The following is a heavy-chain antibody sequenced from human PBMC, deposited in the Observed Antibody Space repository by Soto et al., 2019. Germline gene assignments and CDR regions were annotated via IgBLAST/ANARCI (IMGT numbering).Heavy chain of an antibody. V-gene: IGHV4-59*01. CDR2: IYHSGSS. J-gene: IGHJ6*02. Sequence: SETLTLTCSVSGGAISTYYWSWIRQFPGQGLEWIGYIYHSGSSQYNPSLTSRVTISVDTSKNQSSLRLSSVTAADTAVYYCARSYGSGSYYDYYYGMDVWGQGTTVTVSS. CDR1: GGAISTYY. D-gene: IGHD3-10*01. CDR3: ARSYGSGSYYDYYYGMDV.